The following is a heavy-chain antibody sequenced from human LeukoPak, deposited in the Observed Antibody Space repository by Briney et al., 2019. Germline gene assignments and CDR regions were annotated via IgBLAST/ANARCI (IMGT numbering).Heavy chain of an antibody. CDR3: ARNSYSGYDYYYYYGMDV. CDR2: IIPIFGTA. CDR1: GGTFSSYA. J-gene: IGHJ6*02. D-gene: IGHD5-12*01. Sequence: SVKVSCKASGGTFSSYAISWVRQAPGQGLEWMGGIIPIFGTANYAQKFQGRVTITADESTSTAYMELSSLSSEDTAVYYCARNSYSGYDYYYYYGMDVWGQGTTVTVSS. V-gene: IGHV1-69*13.